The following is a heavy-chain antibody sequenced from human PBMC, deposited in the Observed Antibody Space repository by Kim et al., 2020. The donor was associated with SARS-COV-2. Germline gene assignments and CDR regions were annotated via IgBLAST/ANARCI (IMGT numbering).Heavy chain of an antibody. V-gene: IGHV4-30-2*01. CDR2: IYYSGTS. CDR1: GGSISSCSLA. CDR3: ARGGSSTVTSFWYFDL. Sequence: SETLSLTCRVSGGSISSCSLAWSWIRQAPGKGPEWIGYIYYSGTSHHNPALSRRVTLSIERSKNQFTLQLRSVTAADTAVYFCARGGSSTVTSFWYFDLWGLGALVTVSS. D-gene: IGHD4-17*01. J-gene: IGHJ2*01.